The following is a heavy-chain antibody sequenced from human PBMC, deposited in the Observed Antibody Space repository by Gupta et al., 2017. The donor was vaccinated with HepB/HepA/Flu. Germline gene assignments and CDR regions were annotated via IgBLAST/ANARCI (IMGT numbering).Heavy chain of an antibody. CDR1: VASFSGYY. CDR3: ARGPRGKARGYYYYMDV. CDR2: INHSGST. V-gene: IGHV4-34*01. J-gene: IGHJ6*03. Sequence: QLHLQQWGAGLFTPSETLSLTCAVSVASFSGYYWNWIRQPPGKGLEGSGEINHSGSTNYNPSRKRRVTISVDTSKNQFSLNLSSVTAAETAVYYCARGPRGKARGYYYYMDVWGKGTTVTVSS.